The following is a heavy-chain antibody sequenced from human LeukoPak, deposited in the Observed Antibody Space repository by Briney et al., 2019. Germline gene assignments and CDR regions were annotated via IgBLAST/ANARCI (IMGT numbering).Heavy chain of an antibody. V-gene: IGHV4-34*01. CDR1: GGSFSGYY. D-gene: IGHD2-8*02. Sequence: SETLSLTCGVSGGSFSGYYWTWIRQCPGQGLEWLGVIHYIGSINDNPSLKIRVTISVDTSKSEFSLKLTSVTAAATAVYYCERPRYFFAGGGHTDIWGQGTMVTVSS. CDR3: ERPRYFFAGGGHTDI. J-gene: IGHJ3*02. CDR2: IHYIGSI.